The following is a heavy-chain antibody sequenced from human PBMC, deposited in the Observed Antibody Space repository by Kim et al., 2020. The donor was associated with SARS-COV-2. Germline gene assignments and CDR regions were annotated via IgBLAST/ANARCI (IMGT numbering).Heavy chain of an antibody. CDR2: ISYDGSNK. CDR1: GFTFSSYA. J-gene: IGHJ6*02. D-gene: IGHD3-3*01. Sequence: GGSLRLSCAASGFTFSSYAMHWVRQAPGKGLEWVAVISYDGSNKYYADSVKGRFTISRDNSKNTLYLQMNSLRAEDTAVYYCARDLEEQYYYGMDVWGQGTTVTVSS. CDR3: ARDLEEQYYYGMDV. V-gene: IGHV3-30*04.